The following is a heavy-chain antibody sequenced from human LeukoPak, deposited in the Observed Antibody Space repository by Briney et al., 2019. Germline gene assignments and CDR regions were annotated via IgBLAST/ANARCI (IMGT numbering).Heavy chain of an antibody. CDR1: GFFFSSYG. CDR2: IWYDGSNK. D-gene: IGHD1-20*01. V-gene: IGHV3-33*01. Sequence: GGSLRLSCAASGFFFSSYGMPWVRLAPGKGLEWVALIWYDGSNKYYADSVKGRFTISRDNSMNTLSLQMNSLRAEDTAVYYCARAHYNWNEPPFDSWGQGTLVTVSS. CDR3: ARAHYNWNEPPFDS. J-gene: IGHJ4*02.